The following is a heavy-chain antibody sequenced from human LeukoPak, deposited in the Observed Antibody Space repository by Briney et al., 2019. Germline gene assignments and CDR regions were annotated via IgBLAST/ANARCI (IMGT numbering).Heavy chain of an antibody. D-gene: IGHD5-24*01. CDR3: ARGGQRWLLDDAFDI. CDR2: INRNGGST. J-gene: IGHJ3*02. V-gene: IGHV3-20*01. CDR1: GFTFDDYG. Sequence: GGSLRLSCAASGFTFDDYGMSWVRQAPGKGLEWVSGINRNGGSTGYADSVKGRFTISRDNAKNSLYLQMNSLRAEDTALYHCARGGQRWLLDDAFDIWGQGTMVTVSS.